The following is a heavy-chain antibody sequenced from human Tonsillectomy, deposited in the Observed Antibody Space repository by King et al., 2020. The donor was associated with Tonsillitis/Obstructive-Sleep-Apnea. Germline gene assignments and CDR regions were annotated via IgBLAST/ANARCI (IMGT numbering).Heavy chain of an antibody. CDR3: ARDRPTTVTLFDY. CDR1: GFTFSSYS. Sequence: VQLVESGGGVVQPGRSLRLSCAASGFTFSSYSMHWVRKAPGKGLDGVAVISSDVSNKYYADSVKGRLTISIDNSKNTLYLQMNSLRADETAVYYCARDRPTTVTLFDYWGQGTLVTVSS. CDR2: ISSDVSNK. D-gene: IGHD4-11*01. J-gene: IGHJ4*02. V-gene: IGHV3-30*01.